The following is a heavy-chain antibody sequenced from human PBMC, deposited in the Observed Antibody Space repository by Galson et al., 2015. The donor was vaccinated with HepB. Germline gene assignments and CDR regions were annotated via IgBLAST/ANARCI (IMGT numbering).Heavy chain of an antibody. V-gene: IGHV3-53*01. Sequence: SLRLSCAASGFFVSTNCMSWVRQAPGKGLEWVSAICSGGATYYADSWKDRFTISRDNSKNTVFIEMNSLRVEDAAVYYCARRYYDSTGNGDFEIWGQGTLVTASS. CDR2: ICSGGAT. D-gene: IGHD3-22*01. CDR1: GFFVSTNC. CDR3: ARRYYDSTGNGDFEI. J-gene: IGHJ3*02.